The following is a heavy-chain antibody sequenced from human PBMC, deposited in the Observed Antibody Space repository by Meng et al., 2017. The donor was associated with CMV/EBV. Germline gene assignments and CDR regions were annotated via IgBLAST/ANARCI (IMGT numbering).Heavy chain of an antibody. Sequence: SETLSLTCAVYGGSFSGYYWSWIRQPPGKGLEWIGEINHSGSTNYNPSLKSRVTISVDTSKNQFSLKLSSVTAADTAVYYCARSPDSGSSGFDYWGQGTLVTVSS. CDR3: ARSPDSGSSGFDY. D-gene: IGHD1-26*01. CDR1: GGSFSGYY. V-gene: IGHV4-34*01. CDR2: INHSGST. J-gene: IGHJ4*02.